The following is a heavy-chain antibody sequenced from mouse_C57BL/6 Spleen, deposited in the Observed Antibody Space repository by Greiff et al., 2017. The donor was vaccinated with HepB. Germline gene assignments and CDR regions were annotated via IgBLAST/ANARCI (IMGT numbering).Heavy chain of an antibody. V-gene: IGHV2-2*01. CDR3: ARRDYDADYAMDY. CDR2: IWSGGST. J-gene: IGHJ4*01. D-gene: IGHD2-4*01. CDR1: GFSLTSYG. Sequence: VMLVESGPGLVQPSQSLSITCTVSGFSLTSYGVHWVRQSPGKGLEWLGVIWSGGSTDYNAAFISRLSISKDNPKSQVFFKMNSLQADDTAIYYCARRDYDADYAMDYWGQGTSVTVSS.